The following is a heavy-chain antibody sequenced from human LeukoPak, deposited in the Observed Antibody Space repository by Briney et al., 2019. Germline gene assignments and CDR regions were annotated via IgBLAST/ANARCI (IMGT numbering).Heavy chain of an antibody. CDR1: GGSISSSSYY. Sequence: SETLSLTCTVSGGSISSSSYYWGWIRQPPGKGLEWIGSIYYSGSTYYNPSLKSRVAISVDTSKNQFSLKLSSVTAADTAVYYCARDEIVGSSLYYYMDVWGKGTTVTVSS. CDR3: ARDEIVGSSLYYYMDV. V-gene: IGHV4-39*07. D-gene: IGHD6-6*01. CDR2: IYYSGST. J-gene: IGHJ6*03.